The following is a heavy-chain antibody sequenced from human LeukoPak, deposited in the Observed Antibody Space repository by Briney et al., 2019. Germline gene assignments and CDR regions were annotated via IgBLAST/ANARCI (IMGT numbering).Heavy chain of an antibody. J-gene: IGHJ4*02. CDR1: GGTFSSYA. CDR3: ARERLYCSGGSCYSSAFDY. CDR2: IIPIFGTA. V-gene: IGHV1-69*06. Sequence: SVKVSCKASGGTFSSYAISWVRQAPGQGLEWMGGIIPIFGTANYAQKFQGRVTITADKSTSTAYMELSSLRSEDTAVYYCARERLYCSGGSCYSSAFDYWGQGTLVTVSS. D-gene: IGHD2-15*01.